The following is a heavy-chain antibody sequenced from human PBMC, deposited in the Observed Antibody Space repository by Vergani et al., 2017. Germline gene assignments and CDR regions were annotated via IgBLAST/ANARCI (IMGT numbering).Heavy chain of an antibody. CDR3: TRSLLYCISAGCFPLQFDS. Sequence: EVELVESGGGFVKPGGSLRLSCEVSGFKFDDYGVSWVRQAPGKGLEWVSAINAIGAATGYADSGKGRFTISGDNAVNSLYLQMNSLRVEDTAFYYCTRSLLYCISAGCFPLQFDSWGQGALVTVSS. V-gene: IGHV3-20*04. J-gene: IGHJ4*02. CDR2: INAIGAAT. D-gene: IGHD2-2*01. CDR1: GFKFDDYG.